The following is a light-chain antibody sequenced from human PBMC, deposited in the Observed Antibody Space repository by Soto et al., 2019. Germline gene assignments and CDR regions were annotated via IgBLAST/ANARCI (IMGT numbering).Light chain of an antibody. CDR1: QSVSTNY. CDR3: QQYGSSPPLT. V-gene: IGKV3-20*01. CDR2: GAS. Sequence: EIVLMQSPGTLSLSPGERATLSCRASQSVSTNYVAWYQQKPGQAPRLLIAGASSRATAIPDRFSASVSGTDFTLNISRLEPEDVAVYYCQQYGSSPPLTFGGGTKVEIK. J-gene: IGKJ4*01.